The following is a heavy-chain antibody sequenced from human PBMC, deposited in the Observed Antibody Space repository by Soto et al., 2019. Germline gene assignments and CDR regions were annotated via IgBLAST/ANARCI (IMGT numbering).Heavy chain of an antibody. D-gene: IGHD6-19*01. Sequence: SETLSLTCAVSSGSISSSNWWSWVRQPPGKGLEWIGEIYHSGSTNYNPSLKSRVTISVDKSKNQFSLKLSSVTAADTAVYYCAGTDDIAVAGVSDYYYYMDVWGKGTTVTVSS. V-gene: IGHV4-4*02. CDR1: SGSISSSNW. CDR2: IYHSGST. J-gene: IGHJ6*03. CDR3: AGTDDIAVAGVSDYYYYMDV.